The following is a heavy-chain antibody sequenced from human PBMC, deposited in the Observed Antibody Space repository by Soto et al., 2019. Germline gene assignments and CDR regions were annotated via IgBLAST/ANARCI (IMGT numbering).Heavy chain of an antibody. CDR2: INPSGGST. Sequence: EASVKVSCKASGYTFTSYYMHWVRQAPGQGLEWMGIINPSGGSTSYAQKFQGRVTMTRDTSTSTVYMELSSLRSEDTAVYYCARALPDIVLVPAAINYYGMDVWGQGTTVTVSS. V-gene: IGHV1-46*01. J-gene: IGHJ6*02. CDR3: ARALPDIVLVPAAINYYGMDV. D-gene: IGHD2-2*01. CDR1: GYTFTSYY.